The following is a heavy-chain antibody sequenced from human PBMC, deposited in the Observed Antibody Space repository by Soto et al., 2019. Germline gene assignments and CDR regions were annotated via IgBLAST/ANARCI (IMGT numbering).Heavy chain of an antibody. CDR1: AYTFTGYA. CDR2: INAGNGNT. Sequence: QVQLVQSGAEEKKPGASVKVSCKASAYTFTGYAMYWVRQAPGQRLEWMGWINAGNGNTKYSQKFQGRVTITRDTSASTAYMELSSLRYEDTAVYYCARAVAVAADFDYWGQGTLVTVSS. J-gene: IGHJ4*02. CDR3: ARAVAVAADFDY. V-gene: IGHV1-3*05. D-gene: IGHD6-19*01.